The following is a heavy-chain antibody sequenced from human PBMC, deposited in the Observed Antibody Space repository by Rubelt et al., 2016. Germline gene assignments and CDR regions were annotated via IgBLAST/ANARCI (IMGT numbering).Heavy chain of an antibody. CDR3: ASDPVDGYGFFDS. CDR2: ISASGGAT. D-gene: IGHD5-24*01. Sequence: GKGLEWVSGISASGGATYYADSVKGRFTISRDESKNTVFLQMTSLRVDDTAVYYCASDPVDGYGFFDSWGQGTLVTVSS. J-gene: IGHJ4*02. V-gene: IGHV3-23*01.